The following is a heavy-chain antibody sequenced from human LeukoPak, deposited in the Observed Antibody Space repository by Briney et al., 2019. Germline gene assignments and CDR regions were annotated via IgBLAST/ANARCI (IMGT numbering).Heavy chain of an antibody. J-gene: IGHJ5*02. CDR1: GYTFTSYG. CDR3: ASSDCSSTSCYYNWFDP. CDR2: ISAYNGNT. V-gene: IGHV1-18*01. D-gene: IGHD2-2*01. Sequence: ASVKVSCKASGYTFTSYGISWVRQAPGQGLEWMGWISAYNGNTNYAQKLQDRVTMTTDISTSTAYMELSSLRSEDTAVYYCASSDCSSTSCYYNWFDPWGQGTLVTVSS.